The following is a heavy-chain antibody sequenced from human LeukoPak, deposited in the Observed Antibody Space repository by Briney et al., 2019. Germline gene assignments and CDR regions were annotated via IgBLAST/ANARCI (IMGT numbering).Heavy chain of an antibody. V-gene: IGHV1-69*13. J-gene: IGHJ5*02. D-gene: IGHD3-9*01. CDR2: IIPIFGTA. Sequence: GASVKVSCKASGGTFSSYAISLVRQAPGQGLEWMGGIIPIFGTANYAQKFQGRVTITADESTSTAYMELSSLRSEDTAVYYCARDRLYYDILTGQNWFDPWGQGTLVTVSS. CDR3: ARDRLYYDILTGQNWFDP. CDR1: GGTFSSYA.